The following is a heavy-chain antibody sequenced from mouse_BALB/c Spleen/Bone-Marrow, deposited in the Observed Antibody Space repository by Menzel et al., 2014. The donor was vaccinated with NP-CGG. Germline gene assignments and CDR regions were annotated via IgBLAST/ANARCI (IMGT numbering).Heavy chain of an antibody. D-gene: IGHD2-14*01. V-gene: IGHV1-39*01. Sequence: EVQLQQSGPELEKPGASVKISCKASGYSSTGYNMNWVKQSNGKSLEWIGNIDPYYGGISYNQKFKDRATLTVDKSSSTAYMQLKSLTSEDSAVYYCARSIEYRPLTYWGQGTLVTVSA. CDR2: IDPYYGGI. J-gene: IGHJ3*01. CDR3: ARSIEYRPLTY. CDR1: GYSSTGYN.